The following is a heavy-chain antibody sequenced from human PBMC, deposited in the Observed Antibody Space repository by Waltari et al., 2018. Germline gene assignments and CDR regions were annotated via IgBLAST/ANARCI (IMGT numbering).Heavy chain of an antibody. CDR3: ARGGGGDWEWFDP. D-gene: IGHD2-21*02. CDR1: GGSISGFY. CDR2: IYYTGST. J-gene: IGHJ5*02. V-gene: IGHV4-59*01. Sequence: QVQLQESAPSLLKPSETLSLICTVSGGSISGFYWSWVRQPPGKGLDWIGYIYYTGSTNFNPSLKSRVTMSVDTSKNQCSLKLSSVTAADTAFYYCARGGGGDWEWFDPWGQGTLVTVSS.